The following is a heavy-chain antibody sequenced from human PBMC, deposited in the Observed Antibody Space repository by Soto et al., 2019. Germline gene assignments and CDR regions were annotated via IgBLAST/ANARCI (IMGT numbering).Heavy chain of an antibody. CDR3: ARGDGGLYSGYDFGY. Sequence: QVQLQESGPGLVKPSQTLSLTCTVSGGSISSGDYYWSWIRQPPGKGLEWIGYIYYSGSTYYNPSLKSRVTISVDTSKNQFSLKLSSVTAADTAVYYCARGDGGLYSGYDFGYWGQGTLVTVSS. V-gene: IGHV4-30-4*01. CDR2: IYYSGST. CDR1: GGSISSGDYY. D-gene: IGHD5-12*01. J-gene: IGHJ4*02.